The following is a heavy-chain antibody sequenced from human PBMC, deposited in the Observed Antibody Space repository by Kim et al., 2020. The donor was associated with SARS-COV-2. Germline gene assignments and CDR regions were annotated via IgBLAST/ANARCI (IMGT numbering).Heavy chain of an antibody. CDR2: IYSGGNT. J-gene: IGHJ5*02. Sequence: GGSLRLSCADSGFTVSSNYMSWVRQAPGKGLEWVSVIYSGGNTYYADSVKGRVTISRDNYKNTVYLQMNSLRAEDTAVYYCARGWLGGLDPWGQGTLVTV. D-gene: IGHD3-22*01. CDR1: GFTVSSNY. V-gene: IGHV3-66*01. CDR3: ARGWLGGLDP.